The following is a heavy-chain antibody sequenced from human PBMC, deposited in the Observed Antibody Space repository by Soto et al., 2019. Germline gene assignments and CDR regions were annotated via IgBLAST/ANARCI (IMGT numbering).Heavy chain of an antibody. CDR3: TRRDYGGANGLDY. D-gene: IGHD4-17*01. CDR2: IYYSGST. CDR1: KECSTSLY. Sequence: SVAKECSTSLYRSCIQQPPGKGLEWIGYIYYSGSTNYNPSLKSRVTISVDTSKNQFSLKLSSVTAADTALYSCTRRDYGGANGLDYCGQRSLVTV. V-gene: IGHV4-59*11. J-gene: IGHJ4*02.